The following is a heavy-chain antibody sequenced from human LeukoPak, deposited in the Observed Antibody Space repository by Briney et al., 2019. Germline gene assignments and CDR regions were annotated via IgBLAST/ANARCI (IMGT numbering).Heavy chain of an antibody. V-gene: IGHV3-23*01. CDR2: ISGSGGST. D-gene: IGHD3-22*01. CDR1: GFTFSSYA. CDR3: AKDPTMIVVVTVDY. Sequence: PGGSLRLSCAASGFTFSSYAMSWVRQAPGKGLEWVSAISGSGGSTYYADSVKGRFTISRDNSKNTLYLQMNSLRAEDTAVYYCAKDPTMIVVVTVDYWGQGTLVTVSS. J-gene: IGHJ4*02.